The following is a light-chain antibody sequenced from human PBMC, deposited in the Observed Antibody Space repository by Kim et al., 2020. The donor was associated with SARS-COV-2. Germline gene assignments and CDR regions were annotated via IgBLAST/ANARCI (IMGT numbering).Light chain of an antibody. Sequence: ASVGDRIIITCRASQGIRNDLGWYQQKPGKAPKLLIYAASSLQSGVPPRFSGSGSGTDFTLTISSLQPEDFATYYCLQDYNYPRTFGQGTKVDIK. CDR2: AAS. J-gene: IGKJ1*01. V-gene: IGKV1-6*02. CDR3: LQDYNYPRT. CDR1: QGIRND.